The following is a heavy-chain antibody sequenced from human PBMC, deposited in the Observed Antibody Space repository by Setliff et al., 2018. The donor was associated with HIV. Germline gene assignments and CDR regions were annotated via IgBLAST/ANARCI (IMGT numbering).Heavy chain of an antibody. D-gene: IGHD2-15*01. CDR1: GGTFSSYV. CDR2: IVPMYGVA. Sequence: SVKVSCKASGGTFSSYVISWVRQAPGQGPEWMGGIVPMYGVANYAQKFQGRVTITTDESTSTAYMELSSLRSEDTAVYYCALPYCGGGNCWSSASLPPAGWFDPWGQGTLVTVSS. J-gene: IGHJ5*02. CDR3: ALPYCGGGNCWSSASLPPAGWFDP. V-gene: IGHV1-69*05.